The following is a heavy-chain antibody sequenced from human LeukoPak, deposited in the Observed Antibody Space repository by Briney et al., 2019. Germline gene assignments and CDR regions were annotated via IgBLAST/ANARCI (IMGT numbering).Heavy chain of an antibody. CDR3: ARIQLYHGDFDS. V-gene: IGHV3-7*02. D-gene: IGHD1-1*01. CDR2: IRDDGSAK. CDR1: GFTFNNYW. J-gene: IGHJ4*02. Sequence: GGSLRLSCGASGFTFNNYWITWVLQAPGKGLEWMASIRDDGSAKYYVESVKGRFTISRDDAKNSLSLQMNSLRAEDTATYYCARIQLYHGDFDSWGQGTLVTVSS.